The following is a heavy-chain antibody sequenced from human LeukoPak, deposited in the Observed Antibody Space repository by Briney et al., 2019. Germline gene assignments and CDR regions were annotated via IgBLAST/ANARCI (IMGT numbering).Heavy chain of an antibody. D-gene: IGHD3-16*02. Sequence: GGSLRLSCAASGFTFKSYGMSWVRQGPGKGLEWVSGMSGIGGSTYYADSVMGRFTISRDNSKSTLYLQMNSLRAEDTAVYYCAKGDLSYGGLRYFDYWGQGNLVTVSS. CDR3: AKGDLSYGGLRYFDY. V-gene: IGHV3-23*01. CDR1: GFTFKSYG. CDR2: MSGIGGST. J-gene: IGHJ4*02.